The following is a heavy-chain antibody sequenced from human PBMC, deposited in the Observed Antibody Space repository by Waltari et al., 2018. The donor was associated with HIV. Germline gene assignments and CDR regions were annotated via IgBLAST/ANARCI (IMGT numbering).Heavy chain of an antibody. CDR2: TESDGST. D-gene: IGHD5-18*01. Sequence: EVQLVESGGGLVQPGGSLRLSCAASGFTLSSHRMHWVRQVPGKGLVWVSTTESDGSTVYADSVRGRFTISRDNAKNTLFLQMNSLRVEDTAIYYCSSGYPYYFDYWGQGTLVSVSS. CDR1: GFTLSSHR. J-gene: IGHJ4*02. V-gene: IGHV3-74*01. CDR3: SSGYPYYFDY.